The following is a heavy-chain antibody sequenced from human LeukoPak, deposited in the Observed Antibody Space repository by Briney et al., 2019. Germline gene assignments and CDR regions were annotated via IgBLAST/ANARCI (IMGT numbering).Heavy chain of an antibody. Sequence: ATVKISCKVSGYTFTDYYMHWVQQAPGKGLEWMGLVDPEDGETIYAEKFQGRVTITADTSTDTAYMELSSLRSEDTAVYCCATAYYYGSGSTNPILTMAFDIWGQGTMVTVSS. CDR1: GYTFTDYY. V-gene: IGHV1-69-2*01. CDR3: ATAYYYGSGSTNPILTMAFDI. D-gene: IGHD3-10*01. J-gene: IGHJ3*02. CDR2: VDPEDGET.